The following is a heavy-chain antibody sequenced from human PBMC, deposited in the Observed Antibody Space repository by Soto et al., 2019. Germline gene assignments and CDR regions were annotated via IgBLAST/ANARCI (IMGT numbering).Heavy chain of an antibody. Sequence: QVQLVQSGAEVKKPGSSVKVSCKDSGGTFSTYSLFWVRQAPGQGLEWMGRIIPMLGTRNYAQRFQDRVTITADKTTAPAPMELSSLRSEDTALYYCTVGSWSGEVFDIWGQGTMVTVSS. CDR3: TVGSWSGEVFDI. V-gene: IGHV1-69*08. CDR2: IIPMLGTR. D-gene: IGHD2-21*01. J-gene: IGHJ3*02. CDR1: GGTFSTYS.